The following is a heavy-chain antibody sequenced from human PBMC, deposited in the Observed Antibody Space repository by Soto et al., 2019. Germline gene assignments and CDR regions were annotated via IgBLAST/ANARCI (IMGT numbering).Heavy chain of an antibody. D-gene: IGHD5-12*01. Sequence: ASLKVSCKAAVYTFTRSDINWGRQAPGQGLERMGWMNPNTGNSGFAQKFQGRVTMTSDTSISTAYMELSSLRSEDSAVYYCAREGDFPVYDSDPYYFSGTDVWR. CDR1: VYTFTRSD. J-gene: IGHJ6*02. V-gene: IGHV1-8*01. CDR2: MNPNTGNS. CDR3: AREGDFPVYDSDPYYFSGTDV.